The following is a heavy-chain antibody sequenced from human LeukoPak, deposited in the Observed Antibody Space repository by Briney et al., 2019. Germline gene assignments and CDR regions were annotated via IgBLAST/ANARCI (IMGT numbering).Heavy chain of an antibody. V-gene: IGHV4-59*01. CDR3: AKSNGYGLVDI. Sequence: SETLSLTCTVSGGSISTYYWNWIRQPPGKGLEWIGYIYYTGSTNYNPSLTSRVTISLDTSKNQFSLRLTSVTAADTAVYYCAKSNGYGLVDIWGQGTMVTVSS. CDR1: GGSISTYY. D-gene: IGHD3-10*01. J-gene: IGHJ3*02. CDR2: IYYTGST.